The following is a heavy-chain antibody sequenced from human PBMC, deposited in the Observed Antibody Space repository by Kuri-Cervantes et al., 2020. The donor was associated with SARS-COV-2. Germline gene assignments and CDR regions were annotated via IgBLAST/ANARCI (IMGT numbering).Heavy chain of an antibody. CDR1: GYTFTSYY. V-gene: IGHV1-46*01. CDR2: INPSGGST. D-gene: IGHD3-22*01. J-gene: IGHJ4*02. CDR3: ARDVFPAYYYDSSGPTPGMR. Sequence: ASVKVSCKASGYTFTSYYMHWVRQASGQGLEWMGIINPSGGSTSYAQKFQGRVTMTRDTSTSTVYMELSSLRPEDTAVYYCARDVFPAYYYDSSGPTPGMRWGQGTLVTVSS.